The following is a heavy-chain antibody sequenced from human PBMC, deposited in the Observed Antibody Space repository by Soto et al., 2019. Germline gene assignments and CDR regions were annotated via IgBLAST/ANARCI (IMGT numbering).Heavy chain of an antibody. CDR2: IYYSGST. J-gene: IGHJ4*02. CDR3: ATHNKLMYYFDY. Sequence: SETLSLTCTVSGGSISSYYWSWIRQPPGKGLEWIGYIYYSGSTNYNPSLKSRVTISVDTSKNQFSLKLSSVTAADTAVYYCATHNKLMYYFDYWGQGTLVTVSS. CDR1: GGSISSYY. V-gene: IGHV4-59*08.